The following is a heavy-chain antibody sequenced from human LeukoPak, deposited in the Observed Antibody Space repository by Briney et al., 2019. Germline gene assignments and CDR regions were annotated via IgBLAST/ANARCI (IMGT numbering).Heavy chain of an antibody. CDR3: ARMTTVTTIDY. Sequence: GESLKISCKGSGYKFNAYWIAWVRQMPGKGLEWMGIIYPDDSDTRYSPSFQGQVTISADKSVSIAYLQWSSLKASDTAMYYCARMTTVTTIDYWGQGTLVTVSS. D-gene: IGHD4-17*01. J-gene: IGHJ4*02. CDR2: IYPDDSDT. CDR1: GYKFNAYW. V-gene: IGHV5-51*01.